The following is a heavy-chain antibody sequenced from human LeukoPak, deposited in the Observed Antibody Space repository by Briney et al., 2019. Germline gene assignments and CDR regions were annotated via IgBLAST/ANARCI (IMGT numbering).Heavy chain of an antibody. Sequence: GGSLRLSCAASGFTFSSYWMHWVRQAPGKGLVWASRINSDGTTTYAGSVKGRFTISRDNAKNTLYLQMNRLRAEDTALYYCASAYYYRLPDWGQGTLVTVSS. CDR1: GFTFSSYW. V-gene: IGHV3-74*01. D-gene: IGHD3-10*01. J-gene: IGHJ4*02. CDR2: INSDGTT. CDR3: ASAYYYRLPD.